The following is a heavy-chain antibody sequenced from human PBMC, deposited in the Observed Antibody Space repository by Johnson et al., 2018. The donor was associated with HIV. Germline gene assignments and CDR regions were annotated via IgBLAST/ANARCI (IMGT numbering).Heavy chain of an antibody. V-gene: IGHV3-15*01. CDR3: TTAARVIGVVIAHGCDAFDI. Sequence: VQLVESGGGLVKPGGSLRLSCAASGFTFSNAWMSWVRQAPGKGLEWVGRIKSKTDGGTTDYAAPVKGRFTISRDDSKNTLYLQMNSLKTEDTAVDYCTTAARVIGVVIAHGCDAFDIWGQGTMVTVSS. CDR1: GFTFSNAW. J-gene: IGHJ3*02. D-gene: IGHD2-21*01. CDR2: IKSKTDGGTT.